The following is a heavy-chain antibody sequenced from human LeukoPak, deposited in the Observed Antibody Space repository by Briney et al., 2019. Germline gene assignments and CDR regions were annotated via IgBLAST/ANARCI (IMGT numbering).Heavy chain of an antibody. V-gene: IGHV3-30*02. CDR1: GFTFSSYG. D-gene: IGHD5-12*01. J-gene: IGHJ4*02. CDR3: AKDPIRRFEPFIVATIKGY. Sequence: GGSLRLSCAASGFTFSSYGMHWVRQAPGKGLEWVAFIRYDGSNKYCADSVKGRFTISRDNSKNTLYLQMNSLRAEDTAVYYCAKDPIRRFEPFIVATIKGYWGQGTLVTVSS. CDR2: IRYDGSNK.